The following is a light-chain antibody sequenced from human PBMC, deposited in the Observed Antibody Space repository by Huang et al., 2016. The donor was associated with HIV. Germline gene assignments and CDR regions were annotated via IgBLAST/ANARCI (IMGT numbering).Light chain of an antibody. Sequence: DVVLTQSPLSLPVTLGQPASISCRSSQSLVHSDGSTYLTWFHQRPGQTPRRLIDRVSSREYGGPDRFSGSGSISDFTLKISRVEAEDVGVFYCMQATHWPLTFGGGTKVEIK. V-gene: IGKV2-30*02. J-gene: IGKJ4*01. CDR2: RVS. CDR1: QSLVHSDGSTY. CDR3: MQATHWPLT.